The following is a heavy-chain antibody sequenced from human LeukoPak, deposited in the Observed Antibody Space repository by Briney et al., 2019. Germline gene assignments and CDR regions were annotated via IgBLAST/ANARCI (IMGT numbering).Heavy chain of an antibody. V-gene: IGHV3-21*01. J-gene: IGHJ4*02. D-gene: IGHD3-3*01. CDR1: GFTFSSYS. CDR2: ISSSSSYI. Sequence: GGSLRLSCAASGFTFSSYSMNWVRQAPGKGLEWVSSISSSSSYIYYADSVKGRFTISRDNAKNSLYLQMNSLRAEDTAVYYCARGPQKYEYYFDYWGQGTLVTVSS. CDR3: ARGPQKYEYYFDY.